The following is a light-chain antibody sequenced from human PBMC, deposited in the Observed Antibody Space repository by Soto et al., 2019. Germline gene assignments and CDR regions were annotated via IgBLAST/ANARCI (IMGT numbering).Light chain of an antibody. CDR2: AAS. V-gene: IGKV1-9*01. CDR3: QQLNSYPIT. Sequence: DIQMTQSPSTLSAPVGDRVTITCRASQGISSYLAWYQQKPGKAPKLLIYAASTLQSGVPPRFSGSGSGTEFTLTISSLQPEDFATYYCQQLNSYPITFGQGTRLEIK. CDR1: QGISSY. J-gene: IGKJ5*01.